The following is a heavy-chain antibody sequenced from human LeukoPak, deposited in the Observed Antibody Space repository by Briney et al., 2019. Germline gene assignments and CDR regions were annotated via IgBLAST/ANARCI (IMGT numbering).Heavy chain of an antibody. Sequence: GASVKVSCKASGYTFTSYGISWVRQAPGQGLEWMGWISAYNGNTNYAQKFQGRVTITTDESTSTAYMELSSLRSEDTAVYYCARVARRVGAFDIWGQGTMVTVSS. CDR3: ARVARRVGAFDI. CDR1: GYTFTSYG. J-gene: IGHJ3*02. CDR2: ISAYNGNT. V-gene: IGHV1-18*01. D-gene: IGHD6-6*01.